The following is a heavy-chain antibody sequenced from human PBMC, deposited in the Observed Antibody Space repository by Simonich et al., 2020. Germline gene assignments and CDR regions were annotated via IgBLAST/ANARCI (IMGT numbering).Heavy chain of an antibody. CDR3: ARWIAVAGTGAYGMDV. CDR2: ISSSSSYI. Sequence: EVQLVESGGGLVKPGGSLRLSCAASGFTFSSYSMNWVRQAPGKGLEWVSSISSSSSYIYYEDSVKGRFTISRDNAKNSLYLQRNSLIAEDTAVYYCARWIAVAGTGAYGMDVWGQGTTVTVSS. CDR1: GFTFSSYS. D-gene: IGHD6-19*01. V-gene: IGHV3-21*01. J-gene: IGHJ6*02.